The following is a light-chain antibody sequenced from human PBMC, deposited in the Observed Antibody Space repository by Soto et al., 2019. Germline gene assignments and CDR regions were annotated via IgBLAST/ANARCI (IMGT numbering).Light chain of an antibody. CDR1: QVIASS. Sequence: DSPMTQSPSSLSASVGDRVTITWRARQVIASSLAWNQQKPGRAPKLLIYAASSLQTGIPSRFSGTGFRTEFTLTISSLQPEDCANCSCLRSKSLPLTFGGGTKVAIK. V-gene: IGKV1-12*01. J-gene: IGKJ4*01. CDR2: AAS. CDR3: LRSKSLPLT.